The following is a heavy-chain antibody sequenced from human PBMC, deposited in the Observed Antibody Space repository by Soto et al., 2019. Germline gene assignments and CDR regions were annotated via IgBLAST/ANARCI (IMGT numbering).Heavy chain of an antibody. V-gene: IGHV1-18*01. CDR2: ISAYNGNT. CDR1: GYTFTSYG. J-gene: IGHJ4*02. Sequence: ASVKVSCKASGYTFTSYGISWVRQAPGQGLEWMGWISAYNGNTNYAQKLQGRVTMTTDTSTSTAYMELRSLRSDDTAVYYCARDTYFYDSSGYPDYWGQGTLVTVS. CDR3: ARDTYFYDSSGYPDY. D-gene: IGHD3-22*01.